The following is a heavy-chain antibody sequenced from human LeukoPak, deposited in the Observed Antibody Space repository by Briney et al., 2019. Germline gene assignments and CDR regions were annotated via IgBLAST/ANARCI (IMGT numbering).Heavy chain of an antibody. CDR3: ATRGSGYYYAYYFDY. CDR2: IYYSGST. Sequence: PSETLSLTCAVSGYSISSSNWWGWIRQLPGKGLEWIGYIYYSGSTYYNPSLKSRVTISVDTSKNQFSLKLSSVTAADTAVYYCATRGSGYYYAYYFDYWGQGTLVTVSS. CDR1: GYSISSSNW. J-gene: IGHJ4*02. D-gene: IGHD3-22*01. V-gene: IGHV4-28*01.